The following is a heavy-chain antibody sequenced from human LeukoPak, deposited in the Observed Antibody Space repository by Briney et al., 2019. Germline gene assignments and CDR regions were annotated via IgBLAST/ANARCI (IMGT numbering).Heavy chain of an antibody. CDR3: ARDRRRAALDY. Sequence: GGSLRLSCAASGFSFSAYWMHWIRQAPGKGLVWVSRIHSDGSATSYADSVKGRFTISRDNAKNTVYLQMNSLRAEDTAVYYCARDRRRAALDYWGQGTLVTVSS. V-gene: IGHV3-74*01. CDR2: IHSDGSAT. J-gene: IGHJ4*02. D-gene: IGHD2-15*01. CDR1: GFSFSAYW.